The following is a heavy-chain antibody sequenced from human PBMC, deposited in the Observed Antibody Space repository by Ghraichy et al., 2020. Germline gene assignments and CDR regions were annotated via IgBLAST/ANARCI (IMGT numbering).Heavy chain of an antibody. V-gene: IGHV4-34*01. CDR3: ASTTSPRPHSSSWHRDV. J-gene: IGHJ6*04. D-gene: IGHD6-13*01. Sequence: SETLSLTCAVYGGSFSGYYWSWIRQPPGKGLEWIGEINHSGSTNYHPSLKRRVTRSVDTSKNQFSLKLSSVTAAATAGYYCASTTSPRPHSSSWHRDVWGRGATSTVSS. CDR2: INHSGST. CDR1: GGSFSGYY.